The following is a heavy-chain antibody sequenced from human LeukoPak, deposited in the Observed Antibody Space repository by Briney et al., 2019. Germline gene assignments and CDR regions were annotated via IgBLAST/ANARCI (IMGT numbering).Heavy chain of an antibody. Sequence: ASVKVSCKASGYTFSKYGVSWVRQAPGQGLEWIAWISADKGNTNVAQKFQARVTMTTDTSTSTAYMDLKSLRSDDTAVYYCAREGYCGGGTCHPDDAFDIWGQGTMVTVSS. J-gene: IGHJ3*02. CDR2: ISADKGNT. CDR1: GYTFSKYG. CDR3: AREGYCGGGTCHPDDAFDI. D-gene: IGHD2-15*01. V-gene: IGHV1-18*04.